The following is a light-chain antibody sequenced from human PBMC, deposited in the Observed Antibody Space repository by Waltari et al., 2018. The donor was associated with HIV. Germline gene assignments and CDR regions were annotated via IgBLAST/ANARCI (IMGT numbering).Light chain of an antibody. V-gene: IGLV3-25*03. CDR1: ALAKHH. J-gene: IGLJ3*02. Sequence: SNKLTQPPSVSESTGQTARITCSGAALAKHHAYLYQQKPGQAPLLVIYKGSERPSGIPERFSGSSSGTIVTLTISGVQSEDEADYYCQSTDSSGISWVFGGGTKLTVL. CDR2: KGS. CDR3: QSTDSSGISWV.